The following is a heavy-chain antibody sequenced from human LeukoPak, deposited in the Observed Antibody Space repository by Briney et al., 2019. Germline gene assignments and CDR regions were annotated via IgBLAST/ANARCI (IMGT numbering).Heavy chain of an antibody. V-gene: IGHV3-7*01. CDR1: GFTFTSYA. J-gene: IGHJ5*02. Sequence: GGSPRLSYAASGFTFTSYAMSSVRQAPGKWLEWVANIKEDGSAQYYVGSVKGRFTISRDNAKNSLNLQMNSLRAEDTAVYYCATSSNAPGNHWGQGTLVTVSS. CDR3: ATSSNAPGNH. CDR2: IKEDGSAQ. D-gene: IGHD2-2*01.